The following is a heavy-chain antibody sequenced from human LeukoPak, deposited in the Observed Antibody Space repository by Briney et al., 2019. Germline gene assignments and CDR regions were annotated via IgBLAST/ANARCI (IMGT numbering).Heavy chain of an antibody. D-gene: IGHD6-19*01. J-gene: IGHJ6*03. V-gene: IGHV1-69*06. Sequence: GASVKVSCKASGGTFSSYAVSWVRQAPGQGLEWMGWIIPSLGTANYAQKFKGRVTITADKSTSTAYMELSSLRSEDTAVYYCARYRIAVAGRKYYYYMDVWGKGTTVTVSS. CDR3: ARYRIAVAGRKYYYYMDV. CDR2: IIPSLGTA. CDR1: GGTFSSYA.